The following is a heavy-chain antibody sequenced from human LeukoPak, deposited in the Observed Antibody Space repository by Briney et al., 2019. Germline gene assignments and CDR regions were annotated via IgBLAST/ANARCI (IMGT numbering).Heavy chain of an antibody. Sequence: GGSLRLSCAASGFTFSSYGMHWVRQAPGKGLEWVAVISYDGSNKYYADSVKGRFTISRDNSKNTLYLQMNSLRAEDTAVYYCAKDRGRDGPPSYLYYYYYMDVWGKGTTVTISS. J-gene: IGHJ6*03. V-gene: IGHV3-30*18. D-gene: IGHD5-24*01. CDR3: AKDRGRDGPPSYLYYYYYMDV. CDR2: ISYDGSNK. CDR1: GFTFSSYG.